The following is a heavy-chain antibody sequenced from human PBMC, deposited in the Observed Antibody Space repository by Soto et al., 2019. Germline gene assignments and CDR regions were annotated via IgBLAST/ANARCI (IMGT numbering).Heavy chain of an antibody. Sequence: QVTLKESGPVLLKPTETLTLTCTVSGFSLTIPRLGVSWVRQPPGKALEWLAHIFSDDDKSYSTSLQSRLTPAHDTPNSQMILTMTNMETADKATYYCTRIPGKWHSDYYYFGMDVWGQGATVTVSS. CDR2: IFSDDDK. J-gene: IGHJ6*02. CDR1: GFSLTIPRLG. V-gene: IGHV2-26*01. CDR3: TRIPGKWHSDYYYFGMDV. D-gene: IGHD2-21*01.